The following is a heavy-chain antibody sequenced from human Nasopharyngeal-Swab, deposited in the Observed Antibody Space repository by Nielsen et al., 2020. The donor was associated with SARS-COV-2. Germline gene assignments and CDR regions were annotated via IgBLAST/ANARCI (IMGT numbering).Heavy chain of an antibody. D-gene: IGHD2-8*01. CDR1: GFTFADYA. J-gene: IGHJ3*02. Sequence: GGSLRLSCAASGFTFADYAMHWVRQAPGKGLEWVSGISWNSGSIGYADSVEGRFTISRDNAKNSLYLQMNSLRAEDTALYYCAKSYAGDAFDIWGQGTMVTVSS. CDR2: ISWNSGSI. CDR3: AKSYAGDAFDI. V-gene: IGHV3-9*01.